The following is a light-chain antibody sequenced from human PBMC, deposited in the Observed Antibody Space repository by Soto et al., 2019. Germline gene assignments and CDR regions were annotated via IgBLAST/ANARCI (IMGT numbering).Light chain of an antibody. Sequence: DIQMTQSPSTPSASVGDRVTITCRASQSISSWLAWYQQKPGKAPKLLIYDASSLESGVPSRFSGSGSGTEFTLTISSLQPDDFATYYCQQYNSYPITFGQGTRLEIK. CDR3: QQYNSYPIT. CDR2: DAS. CDR1: QSISSW. J-gene: IGKJ5*01. V-gene: IGKV1-5*01.